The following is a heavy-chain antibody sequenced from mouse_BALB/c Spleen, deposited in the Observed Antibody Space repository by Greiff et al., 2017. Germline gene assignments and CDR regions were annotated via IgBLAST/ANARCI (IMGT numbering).Heavy chain of an antibody. CDR1: GYTFTNYW. CDR3: ARDGGSSRDFDV. J-gene: IGHJ1*01. D-gene: IGHD1-1*01. V-gene: IGHV1-63*02. CDR2: IYPGGGYT. Sequence: QVQLQQSGPELVKPGASVRISCKASGYTFTNYWLGWVKQRPGHGLEWIGDIYPGGGYTNYNEKFKGKATLTADTSSSTAYMQLSSLTSEDSAVYFCARDGGSSRDFDVWGAGTTVTVSS.